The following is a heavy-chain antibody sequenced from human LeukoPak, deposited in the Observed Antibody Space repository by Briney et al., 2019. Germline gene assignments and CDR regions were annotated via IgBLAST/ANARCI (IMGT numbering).Heavy chain of an antibody. CDR2: INHSGST. V-gene: IGHV4-34*01. CDR1: GGSFSGYY. D-gene: IGHD3-10*01. CDR3: ARFNTMVRGVTQYYYGMDV. Sequence: PSEALSLTCAVYGGSFSGYYWSWIRQPPGKGLEWIGEINHSGSTNYNPSLKSRVTMSVDTSKNQFSLKLSSVTAADTAVYYCARFNTMVRGVTQYYYGMDVWGKGTTVTVSS. J-gene: IGHJ6*04.